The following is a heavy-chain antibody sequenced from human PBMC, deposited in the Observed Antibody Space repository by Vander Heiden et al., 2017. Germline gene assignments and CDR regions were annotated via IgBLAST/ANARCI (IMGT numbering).Heavy chain of an antibody. D-gene: IGHD2-8*01. CDR2: MYPGDSDT. Sequence: EVQLVQSGAEVNKPGESPRISCKGSGYSFTTYWIGWVRQMPGKGLGWMGKMYPGDSDTRYRPSFEGQVTMSADKSSSTAYLQWSSLKASDTAIYYCVRRTGYCNNGVCYFDYWGQGTLVTVSS. V-gene: IGHV5-51*01. J-gene: IGHJ4*02. CDR1: GYSFTTYW. CDR3: VRRTGYCNNGVCYFDY.